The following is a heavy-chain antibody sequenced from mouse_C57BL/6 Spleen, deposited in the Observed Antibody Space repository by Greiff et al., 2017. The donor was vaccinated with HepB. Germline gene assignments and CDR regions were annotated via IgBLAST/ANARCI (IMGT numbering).Heavy chain of an antibody. V-gene: IGHV1-69*01. CDR3: ARSGDYLFAY. CDR1: GYTFTSYW. D-gene: IGHD2-4*01. J-gene: IGHJ3*01. CDR2: IDPSDSYT. Sequence: QVQLQQPGAELVMPGASVKLSCKASGYTFTSYWMHWVKQRPGQGLEWIGEIDPSDSYTNYNQKFKGKSTLTVDKSSSTAYMQLSSLTSEDSAVYYCARSGDYLFAYWGQRTLVTVSA.